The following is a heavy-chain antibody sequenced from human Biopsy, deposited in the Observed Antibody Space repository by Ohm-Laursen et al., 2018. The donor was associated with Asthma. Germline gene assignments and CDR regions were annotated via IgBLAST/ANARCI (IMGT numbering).Heavy chain of an antibody. CDR1: SGSGGYMRSGNYY. Sequence: GTLSLTCSLSSGSGGYMRSGNYYWGWIRQPPGKGLEWIGSMYYGETTYYSPSLKSRVTISVDTSKIQFSLILSSVSAADTAVYYCARHDHRWDTYADFWGQGTLVTVSS. V-gene: IGHV4-39*01. CDR3: ARHDHRWDTYADF. CDR2: MYYGETT. D-gene: IGHD2-2*01. J-gene: IGHJ4*02.